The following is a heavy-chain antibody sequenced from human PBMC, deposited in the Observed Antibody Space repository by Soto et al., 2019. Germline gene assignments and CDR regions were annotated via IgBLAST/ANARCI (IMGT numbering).Heavy chain of an antibody. CDR1: GCTLTGYY. CDR3: ATRAAWDVQDH. J-gene: IGHJ4*02. V-gene: IGHV1-2*04. D-gene: IGHD6-13*01. Sequence: AALKVSCKASGCTLTGYYMHWVRQAPGQGLEWMGWINPNSGGTNYAQKFQGWVTMTRDTSISTAYMELSRLRSEDTAVYYCATRAAWDVQDHWGQGTLVTVTS. CDR2: INPNSGGT.